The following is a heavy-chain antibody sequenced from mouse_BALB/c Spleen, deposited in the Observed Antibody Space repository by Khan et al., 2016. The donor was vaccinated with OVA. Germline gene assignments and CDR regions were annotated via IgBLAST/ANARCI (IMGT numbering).Heavy chain of an antibody. V-gene: IGHV3-2*02. CDR2: IKYSGST. CDR1: GYSITSDYA. J-gene: IGHJ2*01. D-gene: IGHD1-1*01. CDR3: ARSGTMSTVVMTDFDY. Sequence: EVQLQESGPGLVKPSQSLSLTCTVTGYSITSDYAWNWIRQFPGNKLEWMGYIKYSGSTSYNPSLKSRFSITRNTSTNQFFLQLSSVTTEDTATYYCARSGTMSTVVMTDFDYWGQGTTLTVAA.